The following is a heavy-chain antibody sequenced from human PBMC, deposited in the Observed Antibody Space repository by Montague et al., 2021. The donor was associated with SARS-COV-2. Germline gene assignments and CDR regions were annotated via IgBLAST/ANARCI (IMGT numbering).Heavy chain of an antibody. CDR2: IQASGIT. CDR1: GGSISSASFY. D-gene: IGHD1-7*01. V-gene: IGHV4-61*02. J-gene: IGHJ4*02. Sequence: TLSLTCTVSGGSISSASFYWTWIRQSAGKGLEWIGRIQASGITNYNPSLKSRVAMSVDTSKNQFSLSLNSVTAADTAIYFCARVPNGNYVPDYWGQGTLVTVSS. CDR3: ARVPNGNYVPDY.